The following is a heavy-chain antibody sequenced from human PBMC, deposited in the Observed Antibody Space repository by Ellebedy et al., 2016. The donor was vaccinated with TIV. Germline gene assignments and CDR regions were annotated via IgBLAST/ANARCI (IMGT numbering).Heavy chain of an antibody. D-gene: IGHD5-24*01. V-gene: IGHV3-48*02. CDR3: LRDGGRDGYTYWYFEL. CDR2: ISTTSSNI. Sequence: GGSLRLSCAASGNTFSSYNMNWVRQAPGKGLQWVSYISTTSSNIYYADSVKGRFTISRDNAKNSLTLQMDSLRDEDTAVYYCLRDGGRDGYTYWYFELWGRGTLVTVSS. J-gene: IGHJ2*01. CDR1: GNTFSSYN.